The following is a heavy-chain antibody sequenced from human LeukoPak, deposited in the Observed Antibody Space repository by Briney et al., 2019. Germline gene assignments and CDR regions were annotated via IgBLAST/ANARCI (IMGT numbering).Heavy chain of an antibody. V-gene: IGHV3-23*01. J-gene: IGHJ4*02. CDR2: ISGSGGST. Sequence: GGSQRLSCAASGFTFSSYAMSWVRQAPGKGLEWVSAISGSGGSTYYADSVKGRFTISRDNSKNTLYLQMNSLRAEDTAVYYCAKDPSSSWYLYYFDYWGQGTLVTVSS. CDR3: AKDPSSSWYLYYFDY. D-gene: IGHD6-13*01. CDR1: GFTFSSYA.